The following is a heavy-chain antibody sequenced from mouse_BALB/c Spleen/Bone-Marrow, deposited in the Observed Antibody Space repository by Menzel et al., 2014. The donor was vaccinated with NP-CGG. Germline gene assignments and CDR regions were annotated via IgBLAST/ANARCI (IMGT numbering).Heavy chain of an antibody. D-gene: IGHD2-1*01. J-gene: IGHJ2*01. CDR2: IFLGSGNT. V-gene: IGHV1-66*01. CDR3: ARTGYFGNCPYFDY. Sequence: VQLQQSGPELVKPGASVKISCKASGYSFTSYYIHWVKQRPGQGLEWIGWIFLGSGNTKYNEKFKCKATLTADTSSSTAYMQLSSLTSEDTAVYFSARTGYFGNCPYFDYWGQGTTLTVSS. CDR1: GYSFTSYY.